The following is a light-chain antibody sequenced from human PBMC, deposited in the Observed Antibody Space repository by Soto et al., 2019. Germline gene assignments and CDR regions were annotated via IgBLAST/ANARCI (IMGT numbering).Light chain of an antibody. V-gene: IGKV1D-12*01. CDR3: QRGNSCPIT. CDR2: AAS. Sequence: DSDVTLSRSSVSASVGDSVTIPCRASQDISSGLAWYQQKPGKAPKLLIYAASSLQSGVPSRFSGSESGTNFTLTISSLQPEDFATYFCQRGNSCPITFGQGTRLEIK. CDR1: QDISSG. J-gene: IGKJ5*01.